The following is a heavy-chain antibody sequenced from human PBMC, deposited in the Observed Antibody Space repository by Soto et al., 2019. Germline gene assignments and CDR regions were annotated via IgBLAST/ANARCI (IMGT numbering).Heavy chain of an antibody. CDR2: ISGYNAKT. D-gene: IGHD2-2*01. CDR1: GYMFTTYG. V-gene: IGHV1-18*01. J-gene: IGHJ6*02. Sequence: ASVKVSCKASGYMFTTYGVSWVRQAPGQGLEWIGWISGYNAKTNYAQKLQGRVTMTTDTSTSTAYVELRSLRSDDTAVYYCARDAGAIVTISAALDVWGPGTTVTVSS. CDR3: ARDAGAIVTISAALDV.